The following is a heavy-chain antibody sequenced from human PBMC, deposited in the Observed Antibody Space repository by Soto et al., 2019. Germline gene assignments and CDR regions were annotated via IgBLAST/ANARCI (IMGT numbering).Heavy chain of an antibody. CDR1: GFTFSSYA. D-gene: IGHD3-22*01. V-gene: IGHV3-23*01. CDR2: ISGSGGST. J-gene: IGHJ4*02. Sequence: EVQLLESGGGLVQPGGSLRLSCAASGFTFSSYAMSWVRQAPGKGLEWVSAISGSGGSTYYADSVKGRFTISRANSKNTLYLQMNSLRAEDTAVYYCAKRAGYYDSGGAVWVYFDYWGQGTLVTVSS. CDR3: AKRAGYYDSGGAVWVYFDY.